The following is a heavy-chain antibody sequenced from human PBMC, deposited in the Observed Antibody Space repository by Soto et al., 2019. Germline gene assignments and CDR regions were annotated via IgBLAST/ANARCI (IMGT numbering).Heavy chain of an antibody. D-gene: IGHD3-22*01. CDR1: GFTFSSYA. Sequence: GGSLRLSCAASGFTFSSYAMSWVRQAPGKGLEWVSAISGSGGSTYYADSVKGRFTISRDNSKNTLYLQMNSLRAEDTAVYYCAKDRARYHYDSSGYYFDYWGQGTLVTVSS. CDR3: AKDRARYHYDSSGYYFDY. J-gene: IGHJ4*02. V-gene: IGHV3-23*01. CDR2: ISGSGGST.